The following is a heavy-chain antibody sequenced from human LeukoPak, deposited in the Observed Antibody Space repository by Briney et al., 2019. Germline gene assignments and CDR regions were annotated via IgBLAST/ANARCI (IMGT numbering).Heavy chain of an antibody. CDR3: AKAYGSNGYYQLPIDF. J-gene: IGHJ4*02. Sequence: PGGSLRLSCAASGFTFSSYAMSWVRQAPGKGLEWVSAISGSGGSTYYADSVKGRFTISRDNSKNTLYLQMNSLRAEDTAVYYCAKAYGSNGYYQLPIDFWGQGALVTVSS. D-gene: IGHD3-22*01. CDR2: ISGSGGST. V-gene: IGHV3-23*01. CDR1: GFTFSSYA.